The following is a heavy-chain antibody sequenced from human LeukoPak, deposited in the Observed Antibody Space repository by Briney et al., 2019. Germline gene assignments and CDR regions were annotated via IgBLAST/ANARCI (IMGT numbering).Heavy chain of an antibody. CDR1: AFIFSHYG. CDR3: TREVNEGFDY. V-gene: IGHV3-33*01. D-gene: IGHD4-23*01. Sequence: GSLRLSCAASAFIFSHYGMHWVRQVPGKGLEWVAVIWANGNDKYYIDSVKGRFTVSRDNAKNSLYLQMSSLRAEDTAVYYCTREVNEGFDYWGQGTLVTVSS. J-gene: IGHJ4*02. CDR2: IWANGNDK.